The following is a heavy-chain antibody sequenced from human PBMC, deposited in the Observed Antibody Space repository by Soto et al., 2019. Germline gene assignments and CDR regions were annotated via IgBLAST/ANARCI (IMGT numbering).Heavy chain of an antibody. CDR1: GFTFSSYA. D-gene: IGHD6-19*01. Sequence: GGSLRLSCAASGFTFSSYAMHWVRQAPGKGLEWVAVISYDGSNKYYADSVKGRFTISRDNSKNTLYLQMNSLRAEDTVVYYCATETPLSVIAVAAFDIWGQGTMVTVSS. CDR3: ATETPLSVIAVAAFDI. CDR2: ISYDGSNK. V-gene: IGHV3-30-3*01. J-gene: IGHJ3*02.